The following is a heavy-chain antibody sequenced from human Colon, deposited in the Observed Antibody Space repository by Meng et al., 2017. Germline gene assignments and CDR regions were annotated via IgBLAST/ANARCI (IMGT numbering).Heavy chain of an antibody. D-gene: IGHD6-13*01. V-gene: IGHV3-23*01. CDR3: AIEGVLAAAGTLDY. CDR2: INISGGT. CDR1: GFSFSNFA. Sequence: GESLKISCAASGFSFSNFAMNWVRQAPGKGLEWVSVINISGGTTYADSVKGRFTMPRDNSKNTLYLQMTSLRAEDTALYYCAIEGVLAAAGTLDYWGQGTLVTVSS. J-gene: IGHJ4*02.